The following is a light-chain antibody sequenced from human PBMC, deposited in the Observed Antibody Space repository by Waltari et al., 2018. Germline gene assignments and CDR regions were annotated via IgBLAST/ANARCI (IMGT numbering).Light chain of an antibody. CDR1: QSLVNSDGNTY. J-gene: IGKJ1*01. V-gene: IGKV2-30*01. CDR2: KVS. CDR3: MQGTHWPRT. Sequence: DVVMTQSPLSLPVTLGQPASISCRSSQSLVNSDGNTYLSWFQQRPGQSPRRLIYKVSNRDSGVPDRFSGSGSGTDFTLEISRVEAEDVGVYYCMQGTHWPRTFGQGTKVEIK.